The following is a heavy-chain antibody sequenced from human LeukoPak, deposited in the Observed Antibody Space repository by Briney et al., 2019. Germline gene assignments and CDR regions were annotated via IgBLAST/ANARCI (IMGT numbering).Heavy chain of an antibody. CDR1: GGSISGSY. V-gene: IGHV4-59*12. Sequence: SETLYLTCTVSGGSISGSYWSWIRQPPGKGLEWIGYIYYSGNANYNPSLKSRVTISVDTSKTQFSLKLTSVTAADTAVYYCATRPARGSGPYYPYFDYWGQGALVTVSS. CDR3: ATRPARGSGPYYPYFDY. CDR2: IYYSGNA. D-gene: IGHD3-22*01. J-gene: IGHJ4*02.